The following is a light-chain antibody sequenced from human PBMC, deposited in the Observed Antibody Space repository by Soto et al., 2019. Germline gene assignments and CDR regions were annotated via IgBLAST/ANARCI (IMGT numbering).Light chain of an antibody. Sequence: DIQMTQSPSSVSASVGDRVTITCRASQIINKWLAWYQQKPGKAPTLLIYAASTLQSGVPSRFSGSGSGSDFTLTLSSLQPEDFATYFCQQANSFPFTSGPGTKVDIK. CDR2: AAS. J-gene: IGKJ3*01. V-gene: IGKV1-12*02. CDR3: QQANSFPFT. CDR1: QIINKW.